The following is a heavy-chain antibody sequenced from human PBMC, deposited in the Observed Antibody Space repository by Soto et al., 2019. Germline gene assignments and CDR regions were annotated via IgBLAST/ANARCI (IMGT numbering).Heavy chain of an antibody. J-gene: IGHJ4*02. CDR2: ISGSGATT. CDR1: GFTFSSYV. V-gene: IGHV3-23*01. Sequence: GGSLRLSCGASGFTFSSYVMNWVRQAPGKGLEWVSGISGSGATTYYADSVKGRFTISRDNSKNTLYLQMNSLRAEDTAVYYCAKGVCSNGVCYIVRVYWGQGTLVTVS. D-gene: IGHD2-8*01. CDR3: AKGVCSNGVCYIVRVY.